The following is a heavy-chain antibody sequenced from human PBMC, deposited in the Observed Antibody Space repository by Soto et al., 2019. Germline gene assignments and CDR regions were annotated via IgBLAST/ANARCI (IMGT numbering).Heavy chain of an antibody. CDR2: INHSGST. D-gene: IGHD6-6*01. CDR1: GGSISSGGYY. V-gene: IGHV4-34*01. J-gene: IGHJ5*02. Sequence: SETLSLTCAVSGGSISSGGYYWSWIRQPPGKGLEWIGEINHSGSTNYNPSLKSRVTISVDTSKNQFSLKLSSVTAADTAVYYCARGHIAARPRSPTRNWFDPWGQGTLVTVSS. CDR3: ARGHIAARPRSPTRNWFDP.